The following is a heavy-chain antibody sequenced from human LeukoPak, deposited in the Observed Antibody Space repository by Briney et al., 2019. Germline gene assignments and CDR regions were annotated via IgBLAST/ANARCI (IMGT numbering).Heavy chain of an antibody. V-gene: IGHV4-38-2*02. J-gene: IGHJ4*02. CDR1: GYSISSGYY. CDR3: ARDSLYYYGSGSYYLDY. D-gene: IGHD3-10*01. Sequence: SETLSLTCTVSGYSISSGYYWGWIRQPPGKGLEWIGSIYHSGGTYYNPSLKSQDTISVDTSKNQFSFKLSSVTAADAALYYCARDSLYYYGSGSYYLDYWGQGTLVTVSS. CDR2: IYHSGGT.